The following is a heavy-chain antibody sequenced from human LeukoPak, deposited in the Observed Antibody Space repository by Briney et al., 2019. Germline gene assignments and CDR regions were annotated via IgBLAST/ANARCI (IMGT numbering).Heavy chain of an antibody. V-gene: IGHV3-48*03. D-gene: IGHD2-21*02. CDR2: ISSGSSTI. J-gene: IGHJ4*02. CDR1: GFTFSSYE. Sequence: GGSLRLSCAASGFTFSSYEMNWVRQAPGRGLEYLSYISSGSSTISYADSVKGRFTISRDNAKNSLYLQMNSLRAEDTALYYCARLCGGDCYSGLDYWGQGTLVTVSS. CDR3: ARLCGGDCYSGLDY.